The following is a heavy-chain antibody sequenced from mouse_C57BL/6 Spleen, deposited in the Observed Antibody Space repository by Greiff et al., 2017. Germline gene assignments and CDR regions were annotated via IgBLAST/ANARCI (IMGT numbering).Heavy chain of an antibody. Sequence: QVQLQQPGTELVKPGASVKLSCKASGYTFTSYWMHWVKQRPGQGLEWIGNINPSNGGTNYNEKFKSKATLTVDKSSSTAYMQLSSLTSEDSAVYYCARAPYYYGSSDWYFDVWGTGTTVTVAS. D-gene: IGHD1-1*01. V-gene: IGHV1-53*01. CDR1: GYTFTSYW. J-gene: IGHJ1*03. CDR3: ARAPYYYGSSDWYFDV. CDR2: INPSNGGT.